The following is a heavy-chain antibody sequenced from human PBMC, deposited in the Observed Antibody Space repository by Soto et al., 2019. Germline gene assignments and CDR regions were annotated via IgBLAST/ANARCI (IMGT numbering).Heavy chain of an antibody. CDR2: IKKDGGGE. J-gene: IGHJ4*02. D-gene: IGHD3-16*01. CDR3: VRVGRLGGY. Sequence: GGSLRLSCAGSGFTFSDYWMNWVRQAPGKGLEWVANIKKDGGGELYVDSVKGRFTISRDNARNSLYLQMNSLRVEDTAVYYCVRVGRLGGYWGQGALVTVSS. CDR1: GFTFSDYW. V-gene: IGHV3-7*03.